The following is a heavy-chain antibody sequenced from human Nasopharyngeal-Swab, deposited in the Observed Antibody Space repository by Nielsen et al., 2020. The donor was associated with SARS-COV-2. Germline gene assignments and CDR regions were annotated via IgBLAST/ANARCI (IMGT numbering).Heavy chain of an antibody. CDR2: ISVDGRST. J-gene: IGHJ4*02. Sequence: GGSLRLSCTASGFTFSSEAMSWVRQAPGKGLEWVSHISVDGRSTYHADSVRGRFTISRDNSRNTLYLQMNSLRAEDTAVYYCAKGAGVWGSYIFDYWGQGTLVTVSS. CDR3: AKGAGVWGSYIFDY. CDR1: GFTFSSEA. V-gene: IGHV3-23*01. D-gene: IGHD3-16*01.